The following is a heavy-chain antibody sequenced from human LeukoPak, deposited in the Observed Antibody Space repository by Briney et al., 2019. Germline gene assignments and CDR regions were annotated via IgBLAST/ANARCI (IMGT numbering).Heavy chain of an antibody. Sequence: PSETLSLTCTVSGGSIRSGSRYWAWIRQPPGKGLEWIGSIYYSGSTYYNPSLENRVTISIDTSKNHSSLKLSSLSAADTSVYYCAKRDDSGGNLVDLWGQGTLVTVS. CDR2: IYYSGST. CDR1: GGSIRSGSRY. V-gene: IGHV4-39*02. J-gene: IGHJ4*02. D-gene: IGHD3-22*01. CDR3: AKRDDSGGNLVDL.